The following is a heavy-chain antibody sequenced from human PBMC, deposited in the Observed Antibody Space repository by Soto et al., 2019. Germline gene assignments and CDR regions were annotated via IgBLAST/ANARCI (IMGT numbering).Heavy chain of an antibody. Sequence: GGSLRLSCAASGFTFSSYWMSWVHQAPGKGLEWVANIKQDGSEKYYVDSVKGRFTISRDNAKNSLYLQMNSLRAEDTAVYYCARGIDSKNSGSDQGNDFDIWGQGTMVTVSS. J-gene: IGHJ3*02. D-gene: IGHD5-12*01. V-gene: IGHV3-7*01. CDR3: ARGIDSKNSGSDQGNDFDI. CDR1: GFTFSSYW. CDR2: IKQDGSEK.